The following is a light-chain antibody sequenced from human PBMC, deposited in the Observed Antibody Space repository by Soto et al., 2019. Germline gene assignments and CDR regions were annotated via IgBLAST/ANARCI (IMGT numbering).Light chain of an antibody. Sequence: ELVMTQSPASLSVSPGETATLSCRASQSISNSLSWYQQKPGQAPSLLIYGASTRATGIPARFSGSGSGTEFTLTISSLQSEDSALYYCQQYNNWPPRTFGQGTKLEIK. CDR2: GAS. CDR3: QQYNNWPPRT. V-gene: IGKV3-15*01. CDR1: QSISNS. J-gene: IGKJ2*01.